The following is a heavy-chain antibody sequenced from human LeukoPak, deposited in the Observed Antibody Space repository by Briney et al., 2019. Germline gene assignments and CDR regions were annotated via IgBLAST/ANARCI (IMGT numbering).Heavy chain of an antibody. Sequence: GASVKVSCKASGYTFTNYFMHWVRQAPGQGLEWMGIINPRGGSTGYAQKFQGRITMITDMSTRTVYMELSSLESEDTAVYYCARRDCVGDCYSNWFDPWGQGTLVTVSS. V-gene: IGHV1-46*01. CDR1: GYTFTNYF. CDR2: INPRGGST. J-gene: IGHJ5*02. CDR3: ARRDCVGDCYSNWFDP. D-gene: IGHD2-21*02.